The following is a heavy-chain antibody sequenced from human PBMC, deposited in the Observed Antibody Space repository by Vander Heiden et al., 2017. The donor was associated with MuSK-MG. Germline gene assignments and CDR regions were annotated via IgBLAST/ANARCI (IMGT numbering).Heavy chain of an antibody. CDR2: ISGSGYNT. Sequence: EVQLLESGGGLVQPGGSLRLSCAASGFTFSSYAMSWVRQAPGKGLEWVSSISGSGYNTYYADSVKGRFTISGDNSKNTLYLQMNSLRAEDTAVYYCAKVMVFGVVIPWYMDVWGKGTTVTVSS. D-gene: IGHD3-3*01. J-gene: IGHJ6*03. CDR1: GFTFSSYA. V-gene: IGHV3-23*01. CDR3: AKVMVFGVVIPWYMDV.